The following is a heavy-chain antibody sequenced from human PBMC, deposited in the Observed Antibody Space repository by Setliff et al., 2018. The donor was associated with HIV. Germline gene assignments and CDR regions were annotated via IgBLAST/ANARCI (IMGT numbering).Heavy chain of an antibody. CDR1: AFTFNIYA. CDR2: IDANTGIP. V-gene: IGHV7-4-1*02. Sequence: ASVKVSCKASAFTFNIYAIHWVRQAPGQGLEWMGYIDANTGIPTYAQALSGRFVFSLDTSVTTAYLQISSLTAEDTAVYYCARTTTRSCTGGSCYSGWFDPWGQGTLVTVSS. D-gene: IGHD2-15*01. J-gene: IGHJ5*02. CDR3: ARTTTRSCTGGSCYSGWFDP.